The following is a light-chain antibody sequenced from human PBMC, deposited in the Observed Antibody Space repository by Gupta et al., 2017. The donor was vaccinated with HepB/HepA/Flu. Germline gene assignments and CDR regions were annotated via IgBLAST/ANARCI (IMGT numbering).Light chain of an antibody. CDR3: QQLKRPFT. V-gene: IGKV1-9*01. CDR2: AAS. Sequence: DIQLTQSPSFLSASVGDRVTITCRASQGISSYLAWYQQKPGKAPKLLIYAASTLQSGVPSRFSGSGSGTEFTLTISSLQPEDFATYYCQQLKRPFTLGPGTKVDIK. J-gene: IGKJ3*01. CDR1: QGISSY.